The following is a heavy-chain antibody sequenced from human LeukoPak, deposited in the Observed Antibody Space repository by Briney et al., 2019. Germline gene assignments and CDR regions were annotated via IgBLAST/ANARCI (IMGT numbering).Heavy chain of an antibody. D-gene: IGHD3-22*01. CDR3: ATPGVHYDPSGYYPFQH. Sequence: GGSLRLSCAVSGITLSNYGMSWVRQVPGKGLEWVAGISDSGGRTNYADSVKGRFTISRDNPKNTLYLQMSSLRSEDTAVYYWATPGVHYDPSGYYPFQHWGQGTLVTVSS. CDR1: GITLSNYG. J-gene: IGHJ1*01. V-gene: IGHV3-23*01. CDR2: ISDSGGRT.